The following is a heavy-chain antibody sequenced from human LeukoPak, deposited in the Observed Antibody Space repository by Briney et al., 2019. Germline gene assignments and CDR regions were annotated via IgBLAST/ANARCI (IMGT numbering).Heavy chain of an antibody. J-gene: IGHJ6*02. Sequence: GGSLRLSCAASGFTFDDYAMHWVRQAPGKGLEWVSGISCNGGSIGYADSVKGRFTISRDNAKNSLYLQMNSLRAEDTALYYCAKDIGGAGDSSGSRYYYYGIDVWGQGTTVTVSS. CDR3: AKDIGGAGDSSGSRYYYYGIDV. CDR2: ISCNGGSI. CDR1: GFTFDDYA. D-gene: IGHD3-22*01. V-gene: IGHV3-9*01.